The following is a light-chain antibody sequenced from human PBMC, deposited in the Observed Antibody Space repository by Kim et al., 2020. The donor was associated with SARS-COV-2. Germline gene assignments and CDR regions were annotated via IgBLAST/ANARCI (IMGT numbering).Light chain of an antibody. Sequence: VSPGGRATLSCRASQNVRSNLAWYQQKPGQVPRLLIYGASTRATGIPVRFSGSGSGTEFTLTISSLQSEDFAVYYCEQYYNWPLTFGGGTKLEI. V-gene: IGKV3-15*01. CDR3: EQYYNWPLT. CDR2: GAS. CDR1: QNVRSN. J-gene: IGKJ4*01.